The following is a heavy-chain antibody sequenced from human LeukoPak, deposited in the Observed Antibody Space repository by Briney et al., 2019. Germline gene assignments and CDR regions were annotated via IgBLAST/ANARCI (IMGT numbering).Heavy chain of an antibody. V-gene: IGHV4-59*01. CDR3: ASEGYTRSFDY. Sequence: SETLSLTCTASGGSISSYYWSWIRQPPGEGLEWIGYIYYSGTTNYNPSLKNRVTISVDTSKNQLSLKLSSVTAADTAVYYCASEGYTRSFDYWGQGTLVTVSS. D-gene: IGHD6-13*01. CDR1: GGSISSYY. CDR2: IYYSGTT. J-gene: IGHJ4*02.